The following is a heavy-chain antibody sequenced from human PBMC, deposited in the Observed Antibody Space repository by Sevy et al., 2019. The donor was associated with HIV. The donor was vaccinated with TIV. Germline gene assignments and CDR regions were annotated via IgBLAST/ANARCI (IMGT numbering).Heavy chain of an antibody. CDR2: IYYVGST. V-gene: IGHV4-39*01. CDR1: GGSISSSSYY. Sequence: SETLSLTCTVSGGSISSSSYYWGWIRQPPGKGLEWIGSIYYVGSTYYNPSLKSRVTISVDTSKNQFSLKLNSVTAADTAVYYCARRGGNSVTAKWFDPRGQGTLVTVSS. CDR3: ARRGGNSVTAKWFDP. D-gene: IGHD2-21*02. J-gene: IGHJ5*02.